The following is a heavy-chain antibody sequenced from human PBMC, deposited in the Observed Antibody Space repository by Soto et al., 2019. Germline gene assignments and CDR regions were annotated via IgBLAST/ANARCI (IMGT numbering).Heavy chain of an antibody. V-gene: IGHV3-33*01. Sequence: QVQLVESGGGVVQPGRSLRLSCAASGFTFSSYGMHWVRQAPGKGLEWVAIIWYDGSNKYYADSVKGRFTISRDNSKNALYLQKNVLRAEDTAVYYCAIEYCSGSSCYYYGMDVWGQGTTVTVSS. J-gene: IGHJ6*02. CDR1: GFTFSSYG. D-gene: IGHD2-15*01. CDR3: AIEYCSGSSCYYYGMDV. CDR2: IWYDGSNK.